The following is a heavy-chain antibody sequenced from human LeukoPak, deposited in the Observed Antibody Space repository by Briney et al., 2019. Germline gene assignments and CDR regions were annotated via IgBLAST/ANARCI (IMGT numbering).Heavy chain of an antibody. V-gene: IGHV3-21*01. J-gene: IGHJ4*02. CDR3: SREGPSSTGLDY. D-gene: IGHD4-17*01. Sequence: EGSLRLSCAASGFSFSSYSMNWVRQAPGKGLEWVSSITSTSTYINYADSVKGRFTISRDNAKNSLYLQMNSLRAEDTAVYYCSREGPSSTGLDYWGQGTLVTVSS. CDR1: GFSFSSYS. CDR2: ITSTSTYI.